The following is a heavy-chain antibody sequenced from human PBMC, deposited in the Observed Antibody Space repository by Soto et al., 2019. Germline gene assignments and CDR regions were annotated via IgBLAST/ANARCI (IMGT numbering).Heavy chain of an antibody. V-gene: IGHV1-69*13. J-gene: IGHJ6*02. CDR1: GGTFSSYA. CDR2: IIPIFGTA. Sequence: ASVKVSCKASGGTFSSYAISWVRQAPGQGLEWMGGIIPIFGTANYAQKFQGRVTITADESTSTAYMELSSLRSEDTAVYYCAREGHCSGGSCYSGYYYGMDVWGQGTTVTVSS. CDR3: AREGHCSGGSCYSGYYYGMDV. D-gene: IGHD2-15*01.